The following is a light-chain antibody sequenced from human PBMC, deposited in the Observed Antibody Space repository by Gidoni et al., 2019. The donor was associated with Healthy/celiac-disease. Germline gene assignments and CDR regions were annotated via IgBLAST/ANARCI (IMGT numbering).Light chain of an antibody. CDR1: QSISSY. CDR2: AAS. CDR3: QQSYSTQST. Sequence: DIQMTQSPSSLSASVGDRATITCRASQSISSYLNWYQQKPGKAPKLLIYAASSLQSGVPSRFSGSGSGTDFTLTISSLQPEDFATYYCQQSYSTQSTFGGGTKVEIK. V-gene: IGKV1-39*01. J-gene: IGKJ4*01.